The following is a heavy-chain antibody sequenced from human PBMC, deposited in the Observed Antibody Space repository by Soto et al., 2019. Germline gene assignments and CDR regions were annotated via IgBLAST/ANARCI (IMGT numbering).Heavy chain of an antibody. Sequence: SETLSLTCTVSGGSISSGGYYWSWIRQHPGKGLEWIGYIYYSGSTYYNPSLKSRVTISVDTSKNQFSLKLSSVTAADTAVYYCARGTNTAMVTHWFDPWGQGTLVTVSS. CDR2: IYYSGST. J-gene: IGHJ5*02. V-gene: IGHV4-31*03. CDR1: GGSISSGGYY. D-gene: IGHD5-18*01. CDR3: ARGTNTAMVTHWFDP.